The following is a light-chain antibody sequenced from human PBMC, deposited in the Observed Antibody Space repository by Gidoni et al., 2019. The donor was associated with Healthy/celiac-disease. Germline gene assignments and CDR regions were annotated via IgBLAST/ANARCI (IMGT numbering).Light chain of an antibody. CDR2: EVS. CDR3: SSYTSISTLV. J-gene: IGLJ1*01. Sequence: QSALTQPASVSGSPGQSITISCTGTSSDVGGYNYVSCHQQHPGKPPKLMIYEVSHRPSGVSHRFSCSTSGNTASLTISGLQAEDEADYYCSSYTSISTLVFGTGTKVTVL. V-gene: IGLV2-14*01. CDR1: SSDVGGYNY.